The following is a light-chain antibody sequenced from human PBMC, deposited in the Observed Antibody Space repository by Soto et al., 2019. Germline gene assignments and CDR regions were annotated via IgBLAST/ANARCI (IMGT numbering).Light chain of an antibody. CDR1: QSVTTQ. V-gene: IGKV3-20*01. CDR2: GAS. J-gene: IGKJ1*01. Sequence: IMLTQSPGTLSLSPGERATLSCRASQSVTTQLAWYQQKPGQAPRLIIHGASSRATGVPDRITGSGSGTDFTLSISTLEPEDFAVYYCQQYGGSTRTFGQGTKVEIK. CDR3: QQYGGSTRT.